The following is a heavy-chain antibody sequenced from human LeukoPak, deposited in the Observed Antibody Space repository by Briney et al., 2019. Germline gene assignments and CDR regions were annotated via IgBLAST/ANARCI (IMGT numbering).Heavy chain of an antibody. V-gene: IGHV4-39*07. CDR1: GGSISSSSYY. D-gene: IGHD1-26*01. CDR2: IYYSGST. J-gene: IGHJ4*02. Sequence: PSETLPLTCTVSGGSISSSSYYWGWIRQPPGKGLEWIGYIYYSGSTDFSPSLKSRVTISVDTSKNQFSLKLSSVTAADTAVYYCARELKGSGSYYEGGDYWGQGTLVTVSS. CDR3: ARELKGSGSYYEGGDY.